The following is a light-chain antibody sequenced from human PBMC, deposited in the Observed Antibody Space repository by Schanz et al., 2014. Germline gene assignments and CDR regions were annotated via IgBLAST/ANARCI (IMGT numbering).Light chain of an antibody. CDR2: LNSDGSH. CDR3: QTWGTGSVV. Sequence: QPVLTQSPSASASLGASVKLTCTLSSGHSSYDIAWHQQQPEKGPRYLMKLNSDGSHKKGDGIPDRFSGSSSGAERYLTISSLQSEDEADYYCQTWGTGSVVFGGGTKLTVL. CDR1: SGHSSYD. V-gene: IGLV4-69*01. J-gene: IGLJ2*01.